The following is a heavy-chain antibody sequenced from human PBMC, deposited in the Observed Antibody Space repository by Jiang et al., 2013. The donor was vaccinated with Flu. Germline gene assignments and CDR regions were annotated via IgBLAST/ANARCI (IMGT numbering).Heavy chain of an antibody. D-gene: IGHD6-13*01. V-gene: IGHV4-4*07. Sequence: GLVKPSETLSLTCTVSGGSISSYYWSWIRQPAGKGLEWIGRIYTSGSTNYNPSLKSRVTMSVDTSKNQFSLKLSSVTAADTAVYYCARYPSAAGRDNWFDPWGQGTLVTVSS. CDR1: GGSISSYY. CDR2: IYTSGST. J-gene: IGHJ5*02. CDR3: ARYPSAAGRDNWFDP.